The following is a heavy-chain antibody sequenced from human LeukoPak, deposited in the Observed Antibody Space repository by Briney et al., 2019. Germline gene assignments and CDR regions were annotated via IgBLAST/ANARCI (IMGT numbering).Heavy chain of an antibody. J-gene: IGHJ5*02. Sequence: PSETLSLTCTVSGGSISSYYWSWIRQPPGKGLEWIGYIYYSGSTNYNPSLKSRVTISVDTSKNQFSLKLSSVTAADTAVYYCARDGSGWSTNWFDPWGQGTLVTVSS. CDR3: ARDGSGWSTNWFDP. D-gene: IGHD6-19*01. V-gene: IGHV4-59*01. CDR2: IYYSGST. CDR1: GGSISSYY.